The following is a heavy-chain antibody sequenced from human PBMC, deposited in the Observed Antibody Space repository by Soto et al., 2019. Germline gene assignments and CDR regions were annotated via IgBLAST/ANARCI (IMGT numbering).Heavy chain of an antibody. Sequence: ASVKVSCKASGGTFSSYTISWVRQAPGQGLEWMGRIIPILGIANYAQKFQGRVTITADKSTSTAYMELSSLRSEDTAVYYCAREDYDFWSGYPRGYMDVWGKGTTVTVSS. CDR2: IIPILGIA. J-gene: IGHJ6*03. V-gene: IGHV1-69*04. D-gene: IGHD3-3*01. CDR3: AREDYDFWSGYPRGYMDV. CDR1: GGTFSSYT.